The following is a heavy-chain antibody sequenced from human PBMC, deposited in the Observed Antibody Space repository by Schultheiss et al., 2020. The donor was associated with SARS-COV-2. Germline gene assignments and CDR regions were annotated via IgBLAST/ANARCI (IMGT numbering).Heavy chain of an antibody. CDR3: ARGVADIVVVPAAVDAFDI. CDR1: GYTFTSYG. CDR2: ISAYNGNT. D-gene: IGHD2-2*01. J-gene: IGHJ3*02. V-gene: IGHV1-18*01. Sequence: ALVKVSCKASGYTFTSYGISWVRQAPGQGLEWMGLISAYNGNTNYAQKLQGRVTMTTDTSTSTAYMELSRLRSDDTAVYYCARGVADIVVVPAAVDAFDIWGQGTMVTVSS.